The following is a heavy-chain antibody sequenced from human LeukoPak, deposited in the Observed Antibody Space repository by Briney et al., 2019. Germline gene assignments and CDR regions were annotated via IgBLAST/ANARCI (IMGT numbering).Heavy chain of an antibody. CDR1: GFTFSTFA. V-gene: IGHV3-23*01. CDR2: IFPSGGEI. D-gene: IGHD6-13*01. Sequence: ETGGSLRLSCAASGFTFSTFAMIWVRQPPGKGLEWVSSIFPSGGEIHYADSVRGRFTISRDNSKSTLSLQMNSLRAEDTAIYYCAKTGREGSSWYYYYYMDVWGKGTTVTISS. CDR3: AKTGREGSSWYYYYYMDV. J-gene: IGHJ6*03.